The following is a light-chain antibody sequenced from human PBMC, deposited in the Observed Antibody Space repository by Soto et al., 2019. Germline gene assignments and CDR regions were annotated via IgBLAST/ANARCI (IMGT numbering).Light chain of an antibody. CDR2: GAS. Sequence: EIVMSQSPATLSVSPGERATLSCRASQSVSSNLAWYQQKPGQAPRLLIYGASTRATGIPARFSGSGSGTEFTLTISSLQSEDFAVYYCQQYNNWPLTFGGGTMVDI. V-gene: IGKV3-15*01. J-gene: IGKJ4*01. CDR3: QQYNNWPLT. CDR1: QSVSSN.